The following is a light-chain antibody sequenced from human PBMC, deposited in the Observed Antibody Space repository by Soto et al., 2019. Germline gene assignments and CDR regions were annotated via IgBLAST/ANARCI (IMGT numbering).Light chain of an antibody. CDR1: QAIGTS. Sequence: DIQMTQSPSSLSASVGDRVSMSCRASQAIGTSLNWYQQKSGKAPQVLIYGASTLQGGMPSRFSDSGSGTDFTLTITSLQPEDFATYFCQHNYSTPPTFGQGTKVETK. CDR2: GAS. CDR3: QHNYSTPPT. V-gene: IGKV1-39*01. J-gene: IGKJ1*01.